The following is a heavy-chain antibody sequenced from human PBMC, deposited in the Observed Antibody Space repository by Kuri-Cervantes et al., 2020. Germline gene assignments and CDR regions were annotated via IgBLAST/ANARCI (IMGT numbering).Heavy chain of an antibody. CDR2: INSNSGGT. CDR1: GYTFTDHY. CDR3: ARGGQTQLGIIGY. V-gene: IGHV1-2*02. J-gene: IGHJ4*02. D-gene: IGHD7-27*01. Sequence: ASVKVSCKASGYTFTDHYTHWVRQAPGQGLEWMGWINSNSGGTEYAQKFQGRVTLTRDTPISTAYMELSRLRSDDTAVYYCARGGQTQLGIIGYWGQGTLVTVSS.